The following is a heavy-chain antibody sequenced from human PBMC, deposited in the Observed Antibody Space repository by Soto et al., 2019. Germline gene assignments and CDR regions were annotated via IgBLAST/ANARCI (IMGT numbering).Heavy chain of an antibody. D-gene: IGHD3-10*01. CDR1: GYIFTSYF. CDR3: ARQIGVVEGGSDSDI. CDR2: IYPGDSYT. J-gene: IGHJ3*02. Sequence: GESLNISCKLAGYIFTSYFIGCVRQMAGKVLEWMGIIYPGDSYTRYSPSFQGQVTISADNSISTAYLQWSSLKASDTAMYYCARQIGVVEGGSDSDIWGQGTMVTVSS. V-gene: IGHV5-51*01.